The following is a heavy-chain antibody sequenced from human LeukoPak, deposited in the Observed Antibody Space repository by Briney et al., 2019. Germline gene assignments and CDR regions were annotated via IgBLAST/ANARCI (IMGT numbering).Heavy chain of an antibody. V-gene: IGHV3-9*01. CDR1: GSTFDDYA. D-gene: IGHD3-22*01. CDR2: ISWNSGSI. J-gene: IGHJ4*02. Sequence: GGSLRLSCAASGSTFDDYAMHWVRQAPGKGLEWVSGISWNSGSIGYADSVKGRFTISRDNAKNSLYLQMNSLRAEDTALYYCAKDGSYDSSGYSNFDYWGQGTLVTVSS. CDR3: AKDGSYDSSGYSNFDY.